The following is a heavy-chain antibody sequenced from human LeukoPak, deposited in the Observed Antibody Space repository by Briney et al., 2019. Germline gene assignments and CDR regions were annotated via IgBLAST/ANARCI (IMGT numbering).Heavy chain of an antibody. CDR1: GYTFTSYG. CDR2: ISAYNGNT. V-gene: IGHV1-18*01. J-gene: IGHJ4*02. Sequence: GASVKVSCKASGYTFTSYGISWVRQAPGQGLEWMGWISAYNGNTNYAQKLQGRVTMTTDTFTSTAYMELRSLRSDDTAVYYCARVDYYDSSGQYHFDYWGQGTLVTASS. D-gene: IGHD3-22*01. CDR3: ARVDYYDSSGQYHFDY.